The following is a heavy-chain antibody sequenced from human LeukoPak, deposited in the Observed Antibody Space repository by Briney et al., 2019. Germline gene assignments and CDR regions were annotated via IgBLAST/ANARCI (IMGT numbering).Heavy chain of an antibody. CDR1: GGSISSNY. Sequence: SEPLSLTCTVSGGSISSNYWSWIRQPPGKGLEWIGYIYYSGSTNYNPSLKRRVTISVDTSKNQFSLKLNSVTAADTAVYYCARVTGYMIEDFFDYWGQGILVTVSS. D-gene: IGHD3-22*01. V-gene: IGHV4-59*01. CDR2: IYYSGST. J-gene: IGHJ4*02. CDR3: ARVTGYMIEDFFDY.